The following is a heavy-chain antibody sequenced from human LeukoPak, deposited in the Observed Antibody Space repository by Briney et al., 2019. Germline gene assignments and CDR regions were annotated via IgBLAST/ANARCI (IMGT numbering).Heavy chain of an antibody. CDR2: ISGSGCST. D-gene: IGHD3-10*01. CDR3: ARASMVRGADYYYYYMDV. CDR1: GFTFSSYA. J-gene: IGHJ6*03. Sequence: PGGSLRLSCAASGFTFSSYAMSWVRQAPGKGVEGVSAISGSGCSTYYADSVTGRFTISRDNSKNTLFLQMNSLRAEDTAVYYCARASMVRGADYYYYYMDVWGKGTTVTVSS. V-gene: IGHV3-23*01.